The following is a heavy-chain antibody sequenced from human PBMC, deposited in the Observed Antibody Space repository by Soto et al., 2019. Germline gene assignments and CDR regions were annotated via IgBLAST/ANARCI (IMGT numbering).Heavy chain of an antibody. CDR3: ARDRIPAGMDV. Sequence: EVQLVESGGGLVQPGGSLRLSCAASGFTVSSNYMSWVRQAPGKGLEWVSVIYSGGSTYYADSVKGRFTISRDNSKNTVYLQINSLRAEDTAVYYCARDRIPAGMDVWGQGTTVTVSS. CDR1: GFTVSSNY. V-gene: IGHV3-66*01. CDR2: IYSGGST. J-gene: IGHJ6*02.